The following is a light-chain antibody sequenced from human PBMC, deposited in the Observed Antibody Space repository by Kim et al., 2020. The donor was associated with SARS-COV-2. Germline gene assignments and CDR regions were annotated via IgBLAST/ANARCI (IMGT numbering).Light chain of an antibody. J-gene: IGLJ3*02. Sequence: QKVTISCPGSRSNIGNNYVSWYQQLPGTAPKLLIYDNNKRPSGIPDRFSGSKSGTSATLGITGLQTGDEADYYCGTWDSSLSAGRVFGGGTQLTVL. CDR3: GTWDSSLSAGRV. CDR1: RSNIGNNY. CDR2: DNN. V-gene: IGLV1-51*01.